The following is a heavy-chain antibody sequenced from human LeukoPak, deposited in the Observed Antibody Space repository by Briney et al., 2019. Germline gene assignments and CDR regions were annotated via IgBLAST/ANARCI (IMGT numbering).Heavy chain of an antibody. CDR3: VRAAVTPSYYYYYYYMDG. V-gene: IGHV3-48*01. D-gene: IGHD4-23*01. J-gene: IGHJ6*03. Sequence: AGGSLRLSCAASGFTFSSYSMNWVRQAPGKGLEWVSYISSSSSTIYYADSVKGRFTISRDNAKNSLYLQMNSLRAEDTAVYYCVRAAVTPSYYYYYYYMDGWGKGTTVTVSS. CDR2: ISSSSSTI. CDR1: GFTFSSYS.